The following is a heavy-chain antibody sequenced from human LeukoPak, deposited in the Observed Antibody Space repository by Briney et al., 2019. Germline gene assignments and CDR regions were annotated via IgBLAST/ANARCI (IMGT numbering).Heavy chain of an antibody. CDR1: GFTFSNYG. J-gene: IGHJ4*02. Sequence: PGRSLRLSCAASGFTFSNYGMHWVRQAPGKGLEWVAVISSDGSISLYADSVKGRFTISRDNSKNTLYLQINSLRAEDTALYHCAKDRAYDGSGWGQGTLVTVSS. D-gene: IGHD3-22*01. CDR2: ISSDGSIS. CDR3: AKDRAYDGSG. V-gene: IGHV3-30*18.